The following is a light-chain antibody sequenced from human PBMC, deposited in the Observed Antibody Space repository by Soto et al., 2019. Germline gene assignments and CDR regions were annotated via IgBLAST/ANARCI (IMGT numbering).Light chain of an antibody. CDR1: SSDVGSHNL. CDR3: CSYGGSRAV. J-gene: IGLJ7*01. Sequence: SALTQPASVSGSPGQSITISCTGPSSDVGSHNLVSWYQQHPGQAPKLMIYEVSKRPLGVSARFSASKSGNTASLTISGLQAEDEADYYCCSYGGSRAVFGGGTQLTVL. V-gene: IGLV2-23*02. CDR2: EVS.